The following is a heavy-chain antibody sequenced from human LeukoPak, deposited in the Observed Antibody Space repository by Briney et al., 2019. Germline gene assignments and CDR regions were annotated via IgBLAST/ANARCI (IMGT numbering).Heavy chain of an antibody. D-gene: IGHD6-19*01. CDR2: ISRSSSTI. CDR1: GSTFSDYN. V-gene: IGHV3-48*01. J-gene: IGHJ4*02. Sequence: GGSLRLSCAASGSTFSDYNMNWARQAPGKGLEWVSYISRSSSTIYYADSVKGRFTISRDNANNSLYLQMNSLRAEDTAVYYCARVLSGGFDYWGQGSLVTVSS. CDR3: ARVLSGGFDY.